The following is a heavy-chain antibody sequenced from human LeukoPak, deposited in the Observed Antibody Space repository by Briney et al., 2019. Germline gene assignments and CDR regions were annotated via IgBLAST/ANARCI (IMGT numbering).Heavy chain of an antibody. V-gene: IGHV4-59*05. CDR2: IYYSGST. Sequence: PSETLSLTCTVSGGSISSYYWSWIRQPPGKGLEWIGSIYYSGSTYYNPSLKSRVTISVDTSKNQFSLKLSSVTAADTAVYYCAISDIFTTFDYWGQGTLVTVSS. J-gene: IGHJ4*02. CDR1: GGSISSYY. CDR3: AISDIFTTFDY. D-gene: IGHD3-9*01.